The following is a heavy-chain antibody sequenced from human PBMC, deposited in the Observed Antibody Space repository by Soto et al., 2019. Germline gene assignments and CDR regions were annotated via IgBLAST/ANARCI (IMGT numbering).Heavy chain of an antibody. CDR2: IYYSGST. CDR3: ANLNDSGPKTAHDDYYYYYMDV. V-gene: IGHV4-39*01. Sequence: SETLSLTCTVSGGSISSSSYYWGWIRQPPGKGLEWIGSIYYSGSTYYNPSLKSRVTISVDTSKNQFSLKLSSVTAADTAVYYCANLNDSGPKTAHDDYYYYYMDVWGKGTTVTAP. D-gene: IGHD3-22*01. CDR1: GGSISSSSYY. J-gene: IGHJ6*03.